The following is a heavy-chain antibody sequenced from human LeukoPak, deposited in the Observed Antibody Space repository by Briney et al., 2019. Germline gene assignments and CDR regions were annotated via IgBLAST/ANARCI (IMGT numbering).Heavy chain of an antibody. CDR1: GFTFSSYG. V-gene: IGHV3-33*01. D-gene: IGHD2-2*01. CDR2: IWYDGSNK. Sequence: GGSLRLSCAASGFTFSSYGMHWVRQAPGKGLEWVAVIWYDGSNKYYADSVKGRFTISRDNSKNTLYLQMNSLRAEDTAVYYRARDCSSTSCWQFDYWGQGTLVTVSS. CDR3: ARDCSSTSCWQFDY. J-gene: IGHJ4*02.